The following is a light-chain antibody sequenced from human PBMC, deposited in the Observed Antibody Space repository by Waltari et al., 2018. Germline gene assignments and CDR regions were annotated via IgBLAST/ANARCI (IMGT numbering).Light chain of an antibody. CDR1: QSVSSY. CDR2: GAS. J-gene: IGKJ4*01. V-gene: IGKV3-11*01. Sequence: EIVLTQSPDTLPLSPGERATLPCRASQSVSSYLAWYQQKRGQAPRRLIYGASNRATGIPARFSGSGSGTDFTLTISTLEPEDFAVYYCQQRSNWPLTFGGGTKVEIK. CDR3: QQRSNWPLT.